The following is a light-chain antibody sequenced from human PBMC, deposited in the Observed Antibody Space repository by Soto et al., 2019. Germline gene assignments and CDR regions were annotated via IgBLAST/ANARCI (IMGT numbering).Light chain of an antibody. CDR2: GAS. J-gene: IGKJ1*01. V-gene: IGKV3-20*01. CDR3: QNYGNSPWT. CDR1: QSVSSSY. Sequence: EIVLTQSPGTLSLSPGERATLSCRASQSVSSSYLAWYQQKPGQAPRLLIYGASSRATGIPDRFSGSGSGTDFTLTISGLEPEDFAVYYCQNYGNSPWTFGQGTKVEI.